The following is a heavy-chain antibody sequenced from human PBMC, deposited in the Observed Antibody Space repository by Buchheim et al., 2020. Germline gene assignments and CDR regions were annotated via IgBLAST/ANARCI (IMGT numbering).Heavy chain of an antibody. D-gene: IGHD6-19*01. V-gene: IGHV3-30-3*01. CDR3: ASLLIAVAGTSDWFDP. CDR2: ISYDGSNK. Sequence: QVQLVESGGGVVQPGRSLRLSCAASGFTFSSYAMHWVRQAPGKGLEWVAVISYDGSNKYYADSVKGRFTISRDNSKNTLYLQMNSLRAEDTAVYYCASLLIAVAGTSDWFDPWGQGTL. J-gene: IGHJ5*02. CDR1: GFTFSSYA.